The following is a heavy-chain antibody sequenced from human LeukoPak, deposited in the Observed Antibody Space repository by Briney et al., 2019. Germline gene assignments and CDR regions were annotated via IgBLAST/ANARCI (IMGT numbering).Heavy chain of an antibody. Sequence: GGSLRLSCAASGFTFRDYHMSWIRQAPGKGLEWVSYTSGSGSSIYYADSVKGRFTISRDTAKNSLDLQMNSLGAEDTAVYYCARRSGSYQADFDYWGQGSLVTVSS. J-gene: IGHJ4*02. V-gene: IGHV3-11*01. CDR3: ARRSGSYQADFDY. CDR2: TSGSGSSI. D-gene: IGHD1-26*01. CDR1: GFTFRDYH.